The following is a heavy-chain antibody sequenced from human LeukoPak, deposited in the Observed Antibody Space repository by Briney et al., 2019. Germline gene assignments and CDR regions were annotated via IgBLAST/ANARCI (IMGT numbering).Heavy chain of an antibody. CDR2: ITYSGSTI. V-gene: IGHV3-48*01. D-gene: IGHD6-19*01. CDR1: GFTFSSYS. Sequence: GGSLRLSCAASGFTFSSYSMNWVRQAPGKGLEWVSYITYSGSTIYYADSVKGRFTISRDNAKNSLYLQMNSLRAEDTAVYYCARRGAVAGTIDYWGQGALVTVSS. CDR3: ARRGAVAGTIDY. J-gene: IGHJ4*02.